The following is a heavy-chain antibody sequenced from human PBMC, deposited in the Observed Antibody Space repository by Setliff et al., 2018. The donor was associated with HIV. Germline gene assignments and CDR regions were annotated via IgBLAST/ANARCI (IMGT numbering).Heavy chain of an antibody. J-gene: IGHJ6*02. Sequence: SETLSLTCTLSGGSISSGAYYWTWIRQHPGKGLEWIGYIYYSGSTYYNPSLKSRLTISLDTSSNQSSLRLSSVTAADTAVYYCTRDRSDFHYHGMDVWGQGTTVTVSS. CDR2: IYYSGST. V-gene: IGHV4-31*03. CDR3: TRDRSDFHYHGMDV. D-gene: IGHD2-21*02. CDR1: GGSISSGAYY.